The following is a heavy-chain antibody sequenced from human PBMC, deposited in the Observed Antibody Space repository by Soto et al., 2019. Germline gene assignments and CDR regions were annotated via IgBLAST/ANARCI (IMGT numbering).Heavy chain of an antibody. Sequence: QVQLVESGGGVVQPGRSLRLSCAASGFTFSSYGMHWVRQAPGKGLEWVAVISYDGSNKYYADSVKGRFTISRDNSKNPLYLQMNSLRAEDTAVYYCAKDRVAAAGLFDYWGQGTLVTVSS. CDR2: ISYDGSNK. J-gene: IGHJ4*02. CDR3: AKDRVAAAGLFDY. D-gene: IGHD6-13*01. V-gene: IGHV3-30*18. CDR1: GFTFSSYG.